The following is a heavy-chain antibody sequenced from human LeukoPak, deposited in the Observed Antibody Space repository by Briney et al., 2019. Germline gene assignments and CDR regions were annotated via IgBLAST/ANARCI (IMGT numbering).Heavy chain of an antibody. CDR3: ARESDGYDFWSGFDY. V-gene: IGHV4-59*01. CDR1: GGSISSYY. CDR2: IYYSGST. Sequence: PSETLSLTXTVSGGSISSYYWSWIRQPPGKGLEWTGYIYYSGSTNYNPSLKSRVTISVDTSKNQFSLKLSSVTAADTAVYYCARESDGYDFWSGFDYWGQGTLVTVPS. J-gene: IGHJ4*02. D-gene: IGHD3-3*01.